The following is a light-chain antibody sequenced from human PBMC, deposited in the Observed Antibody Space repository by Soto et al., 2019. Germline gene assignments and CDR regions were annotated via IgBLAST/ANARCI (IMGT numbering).Light chain of an antibody. CDR3: ATWDDSLNGYV. J-gene: IGLJ1*01. CDR2: TNN. CDR1: GSNIGSNT. V-gene: IGLV1-44*01. Sequence: QAVVTQPPSASGTPGQRITISCSGSGSNIGSNTVTWYQQLPRTAPKLLIYTNNQRPSGVPDRFSGSKSGTSASLAISGLQSRDEADYYCATWDDSLNGYVFGTGTKLTVL.